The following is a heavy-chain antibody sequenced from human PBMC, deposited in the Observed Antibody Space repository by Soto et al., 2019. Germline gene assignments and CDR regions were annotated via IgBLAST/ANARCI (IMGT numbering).Heavy chain of an antibody. D-gene: IGHD6-13*01. V-gene: IGHV1-2*04. CDR3: ARSGSSWSEPYYYYYMDV. J-gene: IGHJ6*03. CDR2: INPNSGGT. CDR1: GYTFTGYY. Sequence: ASVKVSCKASGYTFTGYYMHWVRQAPGQGLEWMGWINPNSGGTNYAQKFQGWVTMTRDTSISTAYMELSRLRSDDTAVYYCARSGSSWSEPYYYYYMDVWGKGTTVTVSS.